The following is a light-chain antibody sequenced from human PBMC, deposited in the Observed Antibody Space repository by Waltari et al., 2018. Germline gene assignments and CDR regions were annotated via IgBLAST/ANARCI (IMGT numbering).Light chain of an antibody. CDR3: QQSYTTPPRT. J-gene: IGKJ4*01. Sequence: DIQMTKSPSSLSASVGDRVTITCRASQSINTYLNWYQQRPGKAPKLLIYAASSLQSGVPSRFSGSGSETDFTLTISSLQPEDFATYYCQQSYTTPPRTFGGGTRVEIK. V-gene: IGKV1-39*01. CDR1: QSINTY. CDR2: AAS.